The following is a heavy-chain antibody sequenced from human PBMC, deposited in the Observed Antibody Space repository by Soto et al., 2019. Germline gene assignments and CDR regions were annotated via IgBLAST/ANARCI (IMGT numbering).Heavy chain of an antibody. V-gene: IGHV3-53*04. CDR3: ARGRRGTLNDAYDI. Sequence: GGSLRLSCAVSGFTVSSNHMSWVRQAPGKGLEWVLVIYSGGTTYSADSVKGRFTISRHISKNPLYVKMNNLRTFYTAVYYCARGRRGTLNDAYDIGGQGKMVTVSS. J-gene: IGHJ3*02. CDR2: IYSGGTT. CDR1: GFTVSSNH.